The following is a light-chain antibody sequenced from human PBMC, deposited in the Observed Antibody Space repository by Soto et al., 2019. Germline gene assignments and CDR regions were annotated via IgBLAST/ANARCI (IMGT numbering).Light chain of an antibody. J-gene: IGKJ1*01. CDR2: DAS. CDR3: QEYNSYSGT. Sequence: DIQMTQSPSTLSASLGDSGTITCRASQSLGIWLAWHQQKPGKAPKLLIYDASTLKSGVPSRFSGSGSGTKLTLTISRLQPDDFATYYCQEYNSYSGTCGQGTKVDIK. V-gene: IGKV1-5*01. CDR1: QSLGIW.